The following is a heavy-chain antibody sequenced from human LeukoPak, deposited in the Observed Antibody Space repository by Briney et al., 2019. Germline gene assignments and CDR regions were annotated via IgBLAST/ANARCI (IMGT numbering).Heavy chain of an antibody. CDR1: GFTFSSYS. CDR3: ARDPSSGGTNATIY. Sequence: PGGSLRLSCAASGFTFSSYSMNWVRHAPGKGLEWVSSISSSSSYIYYADSVKGRFTISRDNAKNSLYLQMNSLRAEDTAVYYCARDPSSGGTNATIYWGQGTLVTVSS. J-gene: IGHJ4*02. CDR2: ISSSSSYI. V-gene: IGHV3-21*01. D-gene: IGHD2-15*01.